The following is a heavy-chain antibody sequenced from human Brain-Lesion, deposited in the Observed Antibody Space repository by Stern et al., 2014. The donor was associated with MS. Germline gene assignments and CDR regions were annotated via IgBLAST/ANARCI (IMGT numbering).Heavy chain of an antibody. J-gene: IGHJ4*02. CDR2: IFPRDSNT. CDR3: ARSPATPSGYDRFDY. D-gene: IGHD5-12*01. CDR1: GYLFDDYW. V-gene: IGHV5-51*03. Sequence: VQLVQSGAEVKKPGESLKISCEASGYLFDDYWIGWVRQMSGRGLELVAIIFPRDSNTRYSPSVQGQVTISDDKSISTAYLQWSSLKASDPAMYYCARSPATPSGYDRFDYWGQGALVTVSS.